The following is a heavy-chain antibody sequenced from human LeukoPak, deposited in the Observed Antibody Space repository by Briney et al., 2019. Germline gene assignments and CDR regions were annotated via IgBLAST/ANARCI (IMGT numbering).Heavy chain of an antibody. V-gene: IGHV3-20*04. CDR2: INWNGGST. CDR1: GFTFDDYA. D-gene: IGHD2-15*01. CDR3: ARYSSYYYYMDV. Sequence: GGSLRLSCAASGFTFDDYAMHWVRQAPGKGLEWVSGINWNGGSTGYADSVKGRFTISRDNAKNSLYLQMNSLRAEDTALYYCARYSSYYYYMDVWGKGTTVTVSS. J-gene: IGHJ6*03.